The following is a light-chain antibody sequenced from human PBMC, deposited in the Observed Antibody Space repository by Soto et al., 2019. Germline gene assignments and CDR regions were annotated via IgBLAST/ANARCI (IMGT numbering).Light chain of an antibody. J-gene: IGKJ2*01. CDR1: QSISSY. CDR3: QQSYSTPQT. V-gene: IGKV1-39*01. Sequence: DIQMTQSPSSLSASVGDRVTITCRASQSISSYLNWYQQKPGKAPKLLIYAASSLQSGVPSRFSGSGSGTDVTLIISSLQPEDFATYYCQQSYSTPQTFGQGTKLEIK. CDR2: AAS.